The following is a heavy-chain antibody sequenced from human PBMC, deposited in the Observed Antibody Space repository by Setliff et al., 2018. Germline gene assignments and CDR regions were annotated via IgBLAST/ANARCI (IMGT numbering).Heavy chain of an antibody. V-gene: IGHV1-18*01. J-gene: IGHJ4*02. CDR3: ARDREAAADY. CDR1: GYTFTSYG. CDR2: ISAYNGNT. Sequence: GASVKVSCKASGYTFTSYGISWVRQAPGQGLEWMGWISAYNGNTNYAQKLQGRVTITRDTSASTAYMELSSLRSEDTAVYYCARDREAAADYWGQGTLVTVSS. D-gene: IGHD6-13*01.